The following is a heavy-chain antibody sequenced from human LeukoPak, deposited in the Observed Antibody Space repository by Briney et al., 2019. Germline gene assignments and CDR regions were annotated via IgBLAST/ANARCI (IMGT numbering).Heavy chain of an antibody. CDR3: ARVVRDGYNRIDY. J-gene: IGHJ4*02. CDR2: ISGTGTTI. D-gene: IGHD5-24*01. CDR1: GFTFSTYE. V-gene: IGHV3-48*03. Sequence: GSLRLSCAASGFTFSTYEMNWVRRAPGKGLEWVSYISGTGTTIYYADSVKGRFTISRDNAKNSLYLQMNSLRAEDTAVYYCARVVRDGYNRIDYWGQGTLVTVSS.